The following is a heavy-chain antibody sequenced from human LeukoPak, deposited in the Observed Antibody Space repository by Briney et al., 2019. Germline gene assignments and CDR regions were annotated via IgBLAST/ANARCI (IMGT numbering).Heavy chain of an antibody. V-gene: IGHV4-59*01. Sequence: SETLSLTCTDSGGSISSYYWSWIRQPPGKGLEWIGYIYYSGSTNYNPSLKSRVTISVDTSKNQFSLKLSSVTAADTAVYYCARVPGYGDFVFDYWGQGTMATVSS. CDR1: GGSISSYY. D-gene: IGHD4-17*01. CDR2: IYYSGST. J-gene: IGHJ4*02. CDR3: ARVPGYGDFVFDY.